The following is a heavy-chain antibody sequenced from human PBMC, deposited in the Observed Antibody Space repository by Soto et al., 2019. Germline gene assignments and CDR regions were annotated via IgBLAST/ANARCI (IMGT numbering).Heavy chain of an antibody. CDR2: IDPSDSYT. D-gene: IGHD2-2*01. Sequence: GESLQISCKGSGYSFTSYWISCVRQMPGKGLEWIGMIDPSDSYTNYSPSFQGHVTISADKSISTAYLQWSSLKASDTAMYYCARTAVPAAYYYYGMDVWGKGCKFTVS. J-gene: IGHJ6*04. CDR3: ARTAVPAAYYYYGMDV. CDR1: GYSFTSYW. V-gene: IGHV5-10-1*01.